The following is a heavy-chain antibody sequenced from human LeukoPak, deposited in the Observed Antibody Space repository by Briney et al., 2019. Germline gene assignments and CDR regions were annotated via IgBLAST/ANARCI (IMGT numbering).Heavy chain of an antibody. Sequence: EASVKVSCKASGYTFTSYGISWVRQAPGQGLEWMGWISAYNGNTNYAQKLQGRVTMTTDTSTSTAYMELRSLRSDDTAVYYCARGRYYDSSGYYGGRGQSFFDYWGQGTLVTVSS. CDR1: GYTFTSYG. CDR3: ARGRYYDSSGYYGGRGQSFFDY. D-gene: IGHD3-22*01. V-gene: IGHV1-18*01. CDR2: ISAYNGNT. J-gene: IGHJ4*02.